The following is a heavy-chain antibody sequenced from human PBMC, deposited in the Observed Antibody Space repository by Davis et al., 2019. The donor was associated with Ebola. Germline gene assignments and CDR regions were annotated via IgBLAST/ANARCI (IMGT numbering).Heavy chain of an antibody. CDR2: ISSSGSTI. J-gene: IGHJ2*01. V-gene: IGHV3-11*04. CDR1: GFTFSDYY. CDR3: ARPYYDFWSGTHWYFDL. Sequence: GESLKISCAASGFTFSDYYMSWIRQAPGKGLEWVSYISSSGSTIYYADSVKGRFTISRDNAKNSLYLQMNSLRAEDTAVYYCARPYYDFWSGTHWYFDLWGRGTLVTVSS. D-gene: IGHD3-3*01.